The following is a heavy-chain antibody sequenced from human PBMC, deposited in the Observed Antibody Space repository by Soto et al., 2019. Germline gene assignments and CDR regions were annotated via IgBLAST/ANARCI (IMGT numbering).Heavy chain of an antibody. J-gene: IGHJ4*02. D-gene: IGHD5-12*01. CDR3: ARDPVDGYAFFDC. CDR1: GGSISGYH. Sequence: SETLSLTCTVSGGSISGYHWNWIRQPPGKGVEWIGYIHNSGSTTYNSSLKSRVTISVDTSKKQSSLKLTSVTAADTAVYYCARDPVDGYAFFDCRAQGILVTVSS. V-gene: IGHV4-59*01. CDR2: IHNSGST.